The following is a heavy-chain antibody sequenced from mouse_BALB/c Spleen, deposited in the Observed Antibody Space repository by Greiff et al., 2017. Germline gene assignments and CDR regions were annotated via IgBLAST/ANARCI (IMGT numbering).Heavy chain of an antibody. V-gene: IGHV2-6-5*01. CDR3: AKHSGSTTATSFDY. J-gene: IGHJ2*01. D-gene: IGHD1-2*01. CDR2: IWGGGST. CDR1: GFSLTDYG. Sequence: VQLQQSGPGLVAPSQSLSITCTVSGFSLTDYGVSWIRQPPGKGLEWLGVIWGGGSTYYNSALKSRLSISKDNSKSQVFLKMNRLQTDDTAMYYCAKHSGSTTATSFDYWGQGTTLTVSS.